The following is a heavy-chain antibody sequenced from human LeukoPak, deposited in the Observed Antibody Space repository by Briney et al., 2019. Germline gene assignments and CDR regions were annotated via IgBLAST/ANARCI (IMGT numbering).Heavy chain of an antibody. Sequence: SVKVSCNASGGAFSSFAISWVRQAPGQGLEWMGGIIPAINTTNYAQKFQGRATVTTDESTSTAYMELSSLKSEDTAVYYCARGGETTVIPFYFYYMDVWGKGTTVTVSS. CDR3: ARGGETTVIPFYFYYMDV. D-gene: IGHD4-17*01. J-gene: IGHJ6*03. CDR2: IIPAINTT. CDR1: GGAFSSFA. V-gene: IGHV1-69*05.